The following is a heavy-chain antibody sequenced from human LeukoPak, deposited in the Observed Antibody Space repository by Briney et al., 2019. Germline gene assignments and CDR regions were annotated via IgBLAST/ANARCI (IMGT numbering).Heavy chain of an antibody. CDR1: GGSIISGTHF. V-gene: IGHV4-39*07. J-gene: IGHJ4*02. Sequence: SETLSLTCTVSGGSIISGTHFWGYIRQPPGEGLEWIASIYYTGDTYYNPSLKSRVTISIDTSKNQFSLTLVSVTAADTAVYYCAGGGNLDSPEFDYWGQGTLVSVSS. D-gene: IGHD4-23*01. CDR3: AGGGNLDSPEFDY. CDR2: IYYTGDT.